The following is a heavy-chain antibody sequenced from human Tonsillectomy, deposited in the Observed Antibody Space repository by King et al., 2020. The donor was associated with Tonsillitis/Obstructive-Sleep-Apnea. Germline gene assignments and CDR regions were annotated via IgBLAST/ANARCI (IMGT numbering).Heavy chain of an antibody. V-gene: IGHV4-4*02. D-gene: IGHD3-10*01. Sequence: VQLQQWGAGLLKPSETLSLTCAVSGGSISSSNWWSWVRQPPGKGLEWIGEIYHSGSTNYNPSLKSRVTISVDKSKNQFSLKLSSVTAADTAVYYCARFGSGGSGSYLGDAFDIWGQGTMVTVSS. J-gene: IGHJ3*02. CDR2: IYHSGST. CDR3: ARFGSGGSGSYLGDAFDI. CDR1: GGSISSSNW.